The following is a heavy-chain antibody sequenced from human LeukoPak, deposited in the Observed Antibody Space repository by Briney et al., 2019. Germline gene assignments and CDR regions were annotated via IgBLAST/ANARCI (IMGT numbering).Heavy chain of an antibody. CDR2: ISGSGGST. Sequence: GGSLRLSCAASGFTFSSYAMSWVRQAPGKGLEWVSAISGSGGSTYYADSVKGRFAISRDNSKNTLYLQMNSLRAEDTAVYYCAKTIPKFGVVTRELDYWGQGTLVTVSS. D-gene: IGHD3-3*01. V-gene: IGHV3-23*01. J-gene: IGHJ4*02. CDR3: AKTIPKFGVVTRELDY. CDR1: GFTFSSYA.